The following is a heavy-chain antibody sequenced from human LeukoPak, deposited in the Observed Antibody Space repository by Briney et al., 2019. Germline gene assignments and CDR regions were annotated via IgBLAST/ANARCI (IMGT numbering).Heavy chain of an antibody. CDR2: IIPTFGTA. CDR3: ARDNYAGANWFDP. J-gene: IGHJ5*02. Sequence: GSSVKVSCKASGGTFSSYAISWVRQAPGQGLEWMGGIIPTFGTANYAQKFQGRVTITTDESTSTAYMELSSLRSEDTAVYYCARDNYAGANWFDPWGQGTLVTVSS. CDR1: GGTFSSYA. D-gene: IGHD1-7*01. V-gene: IGHV1-69*05.